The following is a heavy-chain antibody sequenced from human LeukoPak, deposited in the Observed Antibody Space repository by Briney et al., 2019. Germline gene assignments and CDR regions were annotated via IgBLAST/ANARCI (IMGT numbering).Heavy chain of an antibody. CDR2: ISGSGGST. Sequence: HSGGSLRLSCAASGFTFSSYAMSWVRQAPGKGLEWVSAISGSGGSTYYADSVKGRFTISRDNSKNTLYLQMNSLRAEDTAVYYCAKDGSGSYQYYFDYWGQGTLVTVSS. CDR1: GFTFSSYA. J-gene: IGHJ4*02. CDR3: AKDGSGSYQYYFDY. V-gene: IGHV3-23*01. D-gene: IGHD3-10*01.